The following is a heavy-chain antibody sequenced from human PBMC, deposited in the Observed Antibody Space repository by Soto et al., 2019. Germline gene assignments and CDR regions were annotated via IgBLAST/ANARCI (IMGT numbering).Heavy chain of an antibody. D-gene: IGHD4-17*01. CDR2: ISGSGGKM. CDR3: AKGITTGPYWYYDL. CDR1: EFTFSSYV. Sequence: GGSLRLSCAASEFTFSSYVLTWVRQAPGKGLEWVSTISGSGGKMYYTDSVKGRFTISRDNSKNTLYLQMSSLRVEDTAVYYCAKGITTGPYWYYDLWGRGTLVTDSS. V-gene: IGHV3-23*01. J-gene: IGHJ2*01.